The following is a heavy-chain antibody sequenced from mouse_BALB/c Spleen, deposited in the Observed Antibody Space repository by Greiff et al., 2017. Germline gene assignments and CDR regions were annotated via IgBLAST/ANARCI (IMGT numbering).Heavy chain of an antibody. CDR2: ISNGGGST. Sequence: EVQGVESGGGLVQPGGSLKLSCAASGFTFSSYTMSWVRQTPEKRLEWVAYISNGGGSTYYPDTVKGRFTISRDNAKNTLYLQMSSLKSEDTAMYYCARLDGYYTLFAYWGQGTLVTVSA. D-gene: IGHD2-3*01. V-gene: IGHV5-12-2*01. CDR1: GFTFSSYT. J-gene: IGHJ3*01. CDR3: ARLDGYYTLFAY.